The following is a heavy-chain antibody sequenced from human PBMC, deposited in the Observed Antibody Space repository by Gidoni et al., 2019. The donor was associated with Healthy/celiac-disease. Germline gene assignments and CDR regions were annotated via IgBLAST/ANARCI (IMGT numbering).Heavy chain of an antibody. CDR3: ARDGYSSGGYTSYYFDY. D-gene: IGHD6-19*01. CDR2: SIPICGTG. J-gene: IGHJ4*02. V-gene: IGHV1-69*12. CDR1: GGTFGSYA. Sequence: QVQLVQSGAEVKKPGSSVKVSCKASGGTFGSYAIRWVRQAPGQGLEWRGGSIPICGTGNSEQKFQGRVTMTADEYTRTAYMELSSLRAEDTAVYYCARDGYSSGGYTSYYFDYWGQGTLVTVSS.